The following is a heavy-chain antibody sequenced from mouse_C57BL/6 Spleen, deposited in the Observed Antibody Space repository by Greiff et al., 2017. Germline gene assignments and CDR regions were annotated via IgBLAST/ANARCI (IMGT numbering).Heavy chain of an antibody. J-gene: IGHJ1*03. V-gene: IGHV1-22*01. D-gene: IGHD1-1*01. CDR2: INPNNGGT. CDR3: AGTTVVASKYFDV. Sequence: VQLQQSGPELVKPGASVKMSCKASGYKFPDHNMSWVKQSHGKSLEWMGYINPNNGGTSYNQKFKGKATLTVNKSSSTAYMGLRSLTSEDSAVYYCAGTTVVASKYFDVWGTGTTVTVSS. CDR1: GYKFPDHN.